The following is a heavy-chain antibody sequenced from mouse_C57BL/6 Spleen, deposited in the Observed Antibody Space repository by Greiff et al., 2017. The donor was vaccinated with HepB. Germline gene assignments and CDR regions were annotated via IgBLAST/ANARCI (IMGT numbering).Heavy chain of an antibody. V-gene: IGHV1-82*01. CDR2: IYPGDGDT. CDR3: AREDLITTVVDY. D-gene: IGHD1-1*01. Sequence: QVQLQQSGPELVEPGASVKISCKASGYAFSSSWMNWVKQRPGKGLEWIGRIYPGDGDTNYNGKFKGKATLTADKSSSTAYMQLSSLTSEDSAVYFCAREDLITTVVDYWGQGTTLTVSS. CDR1: GYAFSSSW. J-gene: IGHJ2*01.